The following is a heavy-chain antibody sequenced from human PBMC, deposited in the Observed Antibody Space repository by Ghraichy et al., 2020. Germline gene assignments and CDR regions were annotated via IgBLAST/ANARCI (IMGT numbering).Heavy chain of an antibody. CDR3: ARSVVFDSSGYYYVD. J-gene: IGHJ4*02. CDR1: GGSISSGSYY. V-gene: IGHV4-61*02. CDR2: VYTSGST. Sequence: SLNISCTVSGGSISSGSYYWSWIRQPAGKGLEWIGRVYTSGSTNYNPSLKSRVTISVDTSKNQFSLKLSSVTAADTAVYYCARSVVFDSSGYYYVDWGQGTLVTVSS. D-gene: IGHD3-22*01.